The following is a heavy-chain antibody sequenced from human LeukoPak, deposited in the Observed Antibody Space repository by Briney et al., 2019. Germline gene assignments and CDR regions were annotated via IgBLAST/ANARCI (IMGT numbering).Heavy chain of an antibody. CDR2: ISSSGSTI. D-gene: IGHD1-26*01. J-gene: IGHJ4*02. Sequence: GGSLRLSCAASGFTFSSYEMNWVRQAPGKGLEWVSYISSSGSTIYYADSVKGRFTMSRDNGKNSLYLQMNSLRAEDTAVYYCAKDPVGATLWGQGTLVTVSS. CDR3: AKDPVGATL. V-gene: IGHV3-48*03. CDR1: GFTFSSYE.